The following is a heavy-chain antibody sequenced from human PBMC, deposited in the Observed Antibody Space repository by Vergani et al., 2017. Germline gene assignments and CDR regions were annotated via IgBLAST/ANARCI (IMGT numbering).Heavy chain of an antibody. D-gene: IGHD3-10*01. J-gene: IGHJ3*02. CDR1: GGSVSSGSYY. CDR3: ARVSVGGAFDI. Sequence: QVQLQESGPGLVKPSETLSLTCTVSGGSVSSGSYYWSWIRQPPGKGLEWIGYIYYRGSTNYNPSLKSRVTISVDTSKNQFSLKLSSVTAADTAVYYCARVSVGGAFDIWGQGTMVTVSS. CDR2: IYYRGST. V-gene: IGHV4-61*01.